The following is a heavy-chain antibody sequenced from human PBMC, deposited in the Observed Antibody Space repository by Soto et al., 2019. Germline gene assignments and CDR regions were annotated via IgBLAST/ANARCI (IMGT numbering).Heavy chain of an antibody. CDR3: ARDPETTSGSYFDS. CDR1: GFTFSTYA. J-gene: IGHJ4*02. V-gene: IGHV3-30-3*01. Sequence: TGGSLRLSCGASGFTFSTYAMDWVRQAPGKGLEWVAVISYDGSNKYYADSVKGRFTISRDNSKNTLYLQMDSLRAEDTAVYYCARDPETTSGSYFDSWGQGTLVTVSS. CDR2: ISYDGSNK. D-gene: IGHD1-1*01.